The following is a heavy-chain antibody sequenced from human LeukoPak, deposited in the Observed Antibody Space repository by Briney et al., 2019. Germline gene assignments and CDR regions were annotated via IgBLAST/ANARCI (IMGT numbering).Heavy chain of an antibody. Sequence: PSETLSLTCAVYGGSFSGYYWSWIRQPPGKGLEWIGEINHSGSTNYNPSLKSRVTISKETSTSQFSLKLSSVTAADTAVYYCARRRYYDSSGYYYSGWYFDLWGRGTLVTVSS. CDR1: GGSFSGYY. D-gene: IGHD3-22*01. CDR3: ARRRYYDSSGYYYSGWYFDL. J-gene: IGHJ2*01. CDR2: INHSGST. V-gene: IGHV4-34*01.